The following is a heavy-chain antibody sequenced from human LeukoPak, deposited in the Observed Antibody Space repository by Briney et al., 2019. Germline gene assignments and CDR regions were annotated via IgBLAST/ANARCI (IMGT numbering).Heavy chain of an antibody. J-gene: IGHJ5*02. CDR3: ARVESGAGKNWFDP. Sequence: ASVKVSCKASGYTFTSYDINWVRQPTGQGLEWMGWMNPNRGNTGYAQKFQGRVTMTRNTSISTAYMELSSLRSEDTAVYYCARVESGAGKNWFDPWGQGTLVTVSS. D-gene: IGHD3-10*01. V-gene: IGHV1-8*01. CDR1: GYTFTSYD. CDR2: MNPNRGNT.